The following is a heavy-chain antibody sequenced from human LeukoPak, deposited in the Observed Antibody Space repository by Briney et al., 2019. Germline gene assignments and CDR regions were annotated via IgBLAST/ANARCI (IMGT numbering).Heavy chain of an antibody. CDR2: IYYSGST. D-gene: IGHD1-26*01. CDR1: GGSISSSSYY. CDR3: ARLRIVGATTIDY. V-gene: IGHV4-39*01. J-gene: IGHJ4*02. Sequence: SETLSLTCTVSGGSISSSSYYWVWIRQPPGKGLEWIVSIYYSGSTYYNPSLKSRVTISVDTSKNQFSLKLSSVTAADTAVYYCARLRIVGATTIDYWGQGTLVTVSS.